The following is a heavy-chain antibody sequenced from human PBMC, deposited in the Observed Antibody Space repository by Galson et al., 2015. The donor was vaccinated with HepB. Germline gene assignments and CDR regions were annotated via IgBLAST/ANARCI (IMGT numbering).Heavy chain of an antibody. CDR3: ASWRGGSYSRAVGNYYFDY. CDR2: IKQDGSEK. J-gene: IGHJ4*02. Sequence: SLRLSCAASGFTFSSYWMSWVRQAPGKGLEWVANIKQDGSEKYYVDSVKGRFTIPRDNAKNSLYLQMNSLRAEDTAVYYCASWRGGSYSRAVGNYYFDYWGQGTLVTVSS. V-gene: IGHV3-7*03. D-gene: IGHD1-26*01. CDR1: GFTFSSYW.